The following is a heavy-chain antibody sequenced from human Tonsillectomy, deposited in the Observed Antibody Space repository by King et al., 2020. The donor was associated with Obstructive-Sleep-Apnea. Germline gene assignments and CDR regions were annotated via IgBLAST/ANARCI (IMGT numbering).Heavy chain of an antibody. CDR2: ISSSSTTI. V-gene: IGHV3-48*04. Sequence: VQLVESGGGLVQPGGSLRLSCAASGFNFGTYTMNWVRQAPGKGLEWVSYISSSSTTIYYADSVKGRFTVSRDNPKNSLYLQMDSLRAEDTAVYYCARDGFGFTYGRGHYFDYWGQGTLVTVSS. CDR3: ARDGFGFTYGRGHYFDY. D-gene: IGHD5-18*01. CDR1: GFNFGTYT. J-gene: IGHJ4*02.